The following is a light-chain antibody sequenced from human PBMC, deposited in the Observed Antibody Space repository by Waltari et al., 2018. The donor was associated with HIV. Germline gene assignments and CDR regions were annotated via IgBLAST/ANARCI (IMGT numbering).Light chain of an antibody. CDR1: SPNIGRNS. CDR3: ATWDDSLNGVL. Sequence: SVLTQPPSASGTPGQQVTISCSGSSPNIGRNSVFWYQQLPGAAPKLLIYTDTQRPSGVPDRFSGSKSGTSASLAISGLRSEDEAVYSCATWDDSLNGVLFGGGTNLNVL. V-gene: IGLV1-47*01. J-gene: IGLJ2*01. CDR2: TDT.